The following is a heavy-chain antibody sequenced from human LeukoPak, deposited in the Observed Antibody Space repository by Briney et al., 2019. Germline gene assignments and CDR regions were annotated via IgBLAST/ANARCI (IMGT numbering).Heavy chain of an antibody. CDR3: ARVPSDY. J-gene: IGHJ4*02. Sequence: GGSLRLSCAASGFTFSSYWMNWVRQAPGKGLEWVALIYSGGTTNYADSVKGRFTISRDNSKNTLYLQMTNVRAEDTAVYYCARVPSDYWGQGTLVTVSS. CDR1: GFTFSSYW. V-gene: IGHV3-53*01. CDR2: IYSGGTT.